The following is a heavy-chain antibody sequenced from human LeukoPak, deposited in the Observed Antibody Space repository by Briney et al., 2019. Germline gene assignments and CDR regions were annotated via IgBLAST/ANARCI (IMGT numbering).Heavy chain of an antibody. CDR3: ARLKYYDSTGYSPSYYMDV. Sequence: SKTLSLTCTVSGGPIISYYWSWIRQSAGKGLEWIGRIYGSGITDYNPSLKSRITMSLDMSKKQFSLKLTSVTAADTAVYYCARLKYYDSTGYSPSYYMDVWGKGTTVTVFS. J-gene: IGHJ6*03. CDR2: IYGSGIT. CDR1: GGPIISYY. V-gene: IGHV4-4*07. D-gene: IGHD3-22*01.